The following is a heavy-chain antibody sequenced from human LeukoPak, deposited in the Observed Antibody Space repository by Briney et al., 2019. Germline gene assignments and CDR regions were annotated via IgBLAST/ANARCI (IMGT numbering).Heavy chain of an antibody. J-gene: IGHJ5*02. Sequence: SETLSLTCTVSGGSISSSSYYWGWIRQPPGKGLEWIGSIYYSGSTYYNPSLKSRVTISVDTSKNQFSLKLSPVTAADTAVYYCARYYSSSSIWFDPWGQGTLVTVSS. CDR2: IYYSGST. V-gene: IGHV4-39*07. CDR1: GGSISSSSYY. CDR3: ARYYSSSSIWFDP. D-gene: IGHD6-6*01.